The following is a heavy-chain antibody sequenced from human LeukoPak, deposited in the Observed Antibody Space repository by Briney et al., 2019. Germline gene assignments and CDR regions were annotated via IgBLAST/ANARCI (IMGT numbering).Heavy chain of an antibody. CDR3: ARRSHYGFDV. J-gene: IGHJ6*02. CDR1: GYSFTSTD. CDR2: MTPNVGRT. Sequence: ASVKVSCKANGYSFTSTDINWVRQAPGQGREWMGWMTPNVGRTGYAQKFQGRVTMTRDTSISTAFMELSGLRPDDTAIYYCARRSHYGFDVWGQGTPVTVSS. V-gene: IGHV1-8*01.